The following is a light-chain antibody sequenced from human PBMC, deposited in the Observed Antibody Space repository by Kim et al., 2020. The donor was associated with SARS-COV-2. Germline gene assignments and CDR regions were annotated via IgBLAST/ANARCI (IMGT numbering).Light chain of an antibody. J-gene: IGLJ3*02. V-gene: IGLV1-47*02. CDR3: AAWDNSLNWV. Sequence: ELTQPPSASGAPGQGVTISCSGSRSNIGSNYVYWFQQLPGTAPKLLIYSSTQRPSGVSDRFSGSTSGTSASLAISGLRSEDEADYYCAAWDNSLNWVFGGGTQLTVL. CDR2: SST. CDR1: RSNIGSNY.